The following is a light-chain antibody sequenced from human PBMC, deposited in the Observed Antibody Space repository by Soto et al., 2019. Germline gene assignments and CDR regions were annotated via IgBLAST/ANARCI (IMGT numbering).Light chain of an antibody. CDR1: SGSIASNY. J-gene: IGLJ3*02. CDR2: EDN. Sequence: NFMLTQPHSVSESPGKTVTISCTRISGSIASNYVQWYQQRPGSAPTTVIYEDNQRPSGVPDRFSGSIDSSSNSASLTISGLKTEDEADYYCQSYDSSKEVFGGGTKVTVL. V-gene: IGLV6-57*03. CDR3: QSYDSSKEV.